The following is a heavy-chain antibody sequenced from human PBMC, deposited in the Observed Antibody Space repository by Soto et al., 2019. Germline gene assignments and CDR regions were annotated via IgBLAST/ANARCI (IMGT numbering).Heavy chain of an antibody. CDR3: ARLIPTSDDAFDI. J-gene: IGHJ3*02. Sequence: SETLSLTCTVSGGSISSSSYYWGWIRQPPGKGLEWIGSIYYSGSTYYNPSLKSRVTISVDTSKNQFPLKLSSVTAADTAVYYCARLIPTSDDAFDIWGQGTMVTVSS. CDR1: GGSISSSSYY. V-gene: IGHV4-39*01. D-gene: IGHD1-1*01. CDR2: IYYSGST.